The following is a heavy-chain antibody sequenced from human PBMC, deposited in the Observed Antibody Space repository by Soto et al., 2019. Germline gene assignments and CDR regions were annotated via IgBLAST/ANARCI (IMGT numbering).Heavy chain of an antibody. CDR1: GGSINTYY. J-gene: IGHJ6*02. Sequence: SETLSLTCAVSGGSINTYYWSWVRQPPGKGLEWIGNIHHSGSTNYNPSLNSRVTISIDTSKNKLSLWLNSVTAADTAVYYCASRQRGYSYGYRYYHYGMDVWGQGTTVTVSS. CDR3: ASRQRGYSYGYRYYHYGMDV. V-gene: IGHV4-59*01. CDR2: IHHSGST. D-gene: IGHD5-18*01.